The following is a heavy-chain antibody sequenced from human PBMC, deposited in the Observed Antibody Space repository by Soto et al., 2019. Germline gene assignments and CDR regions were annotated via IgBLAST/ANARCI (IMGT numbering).Heavy chain of an antibody. CDR2: IYYSGST. CDR1: GGSINNHY. J-gene: IGHJ6*03. D-gene: IGHD4-4*01. Sequence: SETLSLTCTIAGGSINNHYLSWIRQTPGKGLEWIGCIYYSGSTYYNPSLKSRVTISVDTSKNQFSLKLSSVTAADTAVYYCARGGEYSNFGLGYYYYMDVWGKGTTVTVS. CDR3: ARGGEYSNFGLGYYYYMDV. V-gene: IGHV4-59*05.